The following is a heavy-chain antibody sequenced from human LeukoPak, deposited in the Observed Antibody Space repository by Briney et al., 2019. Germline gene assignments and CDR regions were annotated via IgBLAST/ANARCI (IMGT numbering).Heavy chain of an antibody. Sequence: PGGSLRLSCAASGFTLSSDWMSWVRQAPGEGLERGANIKQDGSEKYYVDSVKGRFTISRDDAKNSLYLQMNSLRAEDTAVYYCARDTIFGADYFDYWGQGTLVTVSS. CDR2: IKQDGSEK. CDR1: GFTLSSDW. J-gene: IGHJ4*02. CDR3: ARDTIFGADYFDY. D-gene: IGHD3-3*01. V-gene: IGHV3-7*01.